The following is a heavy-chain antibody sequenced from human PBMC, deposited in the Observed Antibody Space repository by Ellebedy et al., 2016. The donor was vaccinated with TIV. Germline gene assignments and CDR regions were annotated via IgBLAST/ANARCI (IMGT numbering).Heavy chain of an antibody. CDR1: GFTFSNAW. J-gene: IGHJ3*02. CDR3: AKEDKGSGWYSAAFDI. V-gene: IGHV3-15*01. Sequence: GESLKISXAASGFTFSNAWMSWVRQAPGKGLEWVGRIKSKTDGGTTDYAAPVKGRFTISRDDSKNTLYLQMNSLRAEDTAVYYCAKEDKGSGWYSAAFDIWGQGTMVTVSS. CDR2: IKSKTDGGTT. D-gene: IGHD6-19*01.